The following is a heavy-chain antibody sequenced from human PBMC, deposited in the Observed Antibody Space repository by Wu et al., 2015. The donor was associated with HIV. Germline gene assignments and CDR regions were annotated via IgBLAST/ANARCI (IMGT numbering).Heavy chain of an antibody. Sequence: QVQLVQSGAEVKKPGASVKVSCKASGYTFTGYYMHWVRQAPGQGLEWMGWINPNSGGTNYAQKFQGRVTMTRDTSISTAYMELSRLRSDDTAVYYCAASTREYSSSLLYFQHVGHGHPWSPSP. J-gene: IGHJ1*01. V-gene: IGHV1-2*02. CDR2: INPNSGGT. D-gene: IGHD6-6*01. CDR3: AASTREYSSSLLYFQH. CDR1: GYTFTGYY.